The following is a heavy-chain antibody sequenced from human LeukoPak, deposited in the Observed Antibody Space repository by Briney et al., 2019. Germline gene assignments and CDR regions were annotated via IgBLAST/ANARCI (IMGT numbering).Heavy chain of an antibody. CDR2: IKQDGSEK. J-gene: IGHJ4*02. CDR1: GFTFSRYW. D-gene: IGHD3-10*01. CDR3: AKDGLVWFGELN. V-gene: IGHV3-7*05. Sequence: GGSLRLSCTASGFTFSRYWMSWVRQAPGRGLEWVANIKQDGSEKYYVDSVKGRFTISRDNAKKSLSLQMNSLRAEDTAVYYCAKDGLVWFGELNWGQGTLVTVSS.